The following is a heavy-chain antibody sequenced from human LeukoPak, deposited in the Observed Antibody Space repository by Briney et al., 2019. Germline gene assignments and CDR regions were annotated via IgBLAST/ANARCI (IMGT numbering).Heavy chain of an antibody. CDR1: GYTFTGYY. CDR3: ARDPGSDDILTGYDY. J-gene: IGHJ4*02. Sequence: ASVKVSCKASGYTFTGYYMHWVRQAPGQGLEWMGWINPNSGGTNYAQKFQGRVTMTRDTSISTAYMELSRLRSDDTAVYYCARDPGSDDILTGYDYWGQGTLVTVSS. V-gene: IGHV1-2*02. CDR2: INPNSGGT. D-gene: IGHD3-9*01.